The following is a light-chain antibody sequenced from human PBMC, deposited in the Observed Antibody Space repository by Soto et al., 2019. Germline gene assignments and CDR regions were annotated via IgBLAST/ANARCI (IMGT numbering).Light chain of an antibody. Sequence: QSALTQPASVSGSPGQSITISCTGTSSDVGGYNYVSWYQQHPGKAPKLMIYDVSNRPSGVSNRFSGSKSGNTASLTISGLQADDEADYYCSSYTASSTLLEVFGTGTKLTVL. J-gene: IGLJ1*01. V-gene: IGLV2-14*01. CDR1: SSDVGGYNY. CDR3: SSYTASSTLLEV. CDR2: DVS.